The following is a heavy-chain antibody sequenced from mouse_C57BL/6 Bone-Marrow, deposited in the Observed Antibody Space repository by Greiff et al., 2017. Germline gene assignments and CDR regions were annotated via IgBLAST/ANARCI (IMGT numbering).Heavy chain of an antibody. V-gene: IGHV1-81*01. D-gene: IGHD2-10*01. CDR1: GYTFTSYG. CDR2: IYPRSGNT. J-gene: IGHJ4*01. Sequence: QVQLQQSGAELARPGASVKLSCKASGYTFTSYGISWVKQRTGQGLEWIGEIYPRSGNTYYNEKFKGKATLTADKSSSTAYMELRSLTSEDSAVXVCALLCYYAMDYWGQGTSVTVSS. CDR3: ALLCYYAMDY.